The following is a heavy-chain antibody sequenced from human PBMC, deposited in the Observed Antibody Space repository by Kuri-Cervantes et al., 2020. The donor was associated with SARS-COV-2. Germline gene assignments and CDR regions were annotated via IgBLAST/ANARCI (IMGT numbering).Heavy chain of an antibody. Sequence: ASVKVSCKASGYTFTGYYTHWVRQAPGQGLEWMGWINPNSGGTNYAQKFQGRVTMTRDTSISTAYMELSRLRSDDTAVYYCARGSYGSGSYWYYYYGMDVWGQGTTVTVSS. V-gene: IGHV1-2*02. J-gene: IGHJ6*02. CDR2: INPNSGGT. CDR1: GYTFTGYY. CDR3: ARGSYGSGSYWYYYYGMDV. D-gene: IGHD3-10*01.